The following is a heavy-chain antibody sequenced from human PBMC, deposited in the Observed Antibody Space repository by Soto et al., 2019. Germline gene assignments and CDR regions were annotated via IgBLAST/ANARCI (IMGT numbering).Heavy chain of an antibody. CDR2: IIPIFGTA. J-gene: IGHJ5*02. CDR1: GGTFSSYA. V-gene: IGHV1-69*13. CDR3: ATVFLGRLLRNWFDP. D-gene: IGHD2-15*01. Sequence: GASVKVSCKASGGTFSSYAISWVRQAPGQGLEWMGGIIPIFGTANYAQKFQGRVTITADESTSTAYMELSSLRSEDTAVYYCATVFLGRLLRNWFDPWGQGTLVTVSS.